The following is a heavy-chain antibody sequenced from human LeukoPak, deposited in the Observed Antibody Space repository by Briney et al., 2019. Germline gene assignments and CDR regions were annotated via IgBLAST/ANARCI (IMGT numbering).Heavy chain of an antibody. CDR2: INPSGGST. D-gene: IGHD3-10*01. CDR1: GYTFTSYY. CDR3: ARDLTMVRGVIRYYGMDV. J-gene: IGHJ6*02. V-gene: IGHV1-46*01. Sequence: APVKVSCKASGYTFTSYYMHWVRQAPGQGLEWMGIINPSGGSTSYAQKFQGRVTMTRDTSTSTVYMELSSLRSEDTAVYYCARDLTMVRGVIRYYGMDVWGQGTTVTVSS.